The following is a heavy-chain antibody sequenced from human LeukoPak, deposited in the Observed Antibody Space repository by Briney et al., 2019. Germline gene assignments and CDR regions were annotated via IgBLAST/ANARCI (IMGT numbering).Heavy chain of an antibody. CDR3: ARGQRVTRWGRGGPATYYMDV. CDR2: INHSGST. V-gene: IGHV4-39*07. Sequence: SETLSLTCTVSGGSISSSFYYWGWIRQPPGKGLEWIGEINHSGSTNYNPSLKSRVTISVDTSKNQFSLKLSSVTAADTAVYYCARGQRVTRWGRGGPATYYMDVWGKGTTVTVSS. CDR1: GGSISSSFYY. D-gene: IGHD3-10*01. J-gene: IGHJ6*03.